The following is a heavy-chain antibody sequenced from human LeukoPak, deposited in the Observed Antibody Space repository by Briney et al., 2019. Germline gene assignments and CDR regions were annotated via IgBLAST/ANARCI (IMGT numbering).Heavy chain of an antibody. CDR1: GGSFSGYY. Sequence: PSETLSLTCAVYGGSFSGYYWSWIRQPPGKGLEWIGEINHSGSTNYNPSLKSRVTISVDTSKNQFSLKLSSVTAADTAVYYCARGVVGVVVAATPRGWFDPWGQGTLVTVSS. CDR3: ARGVVGVVVAATPRGWFDP. V-gene: IGHV4-34*01. D-gene: IGHD2-15*01. J-gene: IGHJ5*02. CDR2: INHSGST.